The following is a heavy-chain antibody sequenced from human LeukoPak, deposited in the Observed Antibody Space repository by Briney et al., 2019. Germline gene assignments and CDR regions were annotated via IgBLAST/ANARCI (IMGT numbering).Heavy chain of an antibody. CDR3: ASRMVRGDYYFDY. J-gene: IGHJ4*02. V-gene: IGHV4/OR15-8*01. D-gene: IGHD3-10*01. CDR2: IYHSGSA. CDR1: GFTFNSYS. Sequence: GSLRLSCVASGFTFNSYSMNWVRQAPGKGLEWIGEIYHSGSANYNPSLESRVTISVDTSKNQFSLSLSSVTAADTAVYYCASRMVRGDYYFDYWGQGTLVTVSS.